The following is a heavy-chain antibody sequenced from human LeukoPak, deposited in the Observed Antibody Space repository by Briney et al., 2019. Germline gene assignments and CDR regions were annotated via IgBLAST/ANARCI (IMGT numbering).Heavy chain of an antibody. V-gene: IGHV4-59*01. D-gene: IGHD4-17*01. J-gene: IGHJ4*02. CDR2: IYYSGST. Sequence: KPSETLSLTCTVSGGSISSYYWSWIRQPPGKGLEWIGYIYYSGSTNYNPSLKSRVTISVDTSKNQFSLKLSSVTAADTAVYYCARVAGGADYGDYYFDYWGREPWSPSPQ. CDR3: ARVAGGADYGDYYFDY. CDR1: GGSISSYY.